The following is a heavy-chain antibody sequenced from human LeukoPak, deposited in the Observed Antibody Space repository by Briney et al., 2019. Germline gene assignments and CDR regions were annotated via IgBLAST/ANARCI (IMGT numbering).Heavy chain of an antibody. Sequence: SETLSLTCTVSGGSISSSSYYWGWIRQPPGKGLEWVGSIYYSGSTYYNPSLKSRVTISVDTSKNQFSLKLSSVTAADTAVYYCARGPVLRYCSSTSCYGDAFDIWGQGTMVTVSS. CDR3: ARGPVLRYCSSTSCYGDAFDI. D-gene: IGHD2-2*01. CDR1: GGSISSSSYY. CDR2: IYYSGST. J-gene: IGHJ3*02. V-gene: IGHV4-39*07.